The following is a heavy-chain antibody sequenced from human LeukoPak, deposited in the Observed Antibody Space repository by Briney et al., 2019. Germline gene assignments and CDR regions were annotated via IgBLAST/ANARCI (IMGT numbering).Heavy chain of an antibody. V-gene: IGHV3-33*01. J-gene: IGHJ5*02. D-gene: IGHD1-1*01. Sequence: GGSLRLSCAASGFTFSSYGLHRVSQAPGKGLEWVAVIWYDGSNTYYPDSVKGRFTISRDDSKNTLYLQMNSLRAEDTAVYYCARDSGPLDTWGQGTLVTVSS. CDR3: ARDSGPLDT. CDR1: GFTFSSYG. CDR2: IWYDGSNT.